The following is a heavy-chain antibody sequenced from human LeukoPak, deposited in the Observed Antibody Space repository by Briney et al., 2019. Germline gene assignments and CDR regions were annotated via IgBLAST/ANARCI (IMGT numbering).Heavy chain of an antibody. V-gene: IGHV4-39*01. J-gene: IGHJ5*02. CDR2: IYYSGRT. Sequence: PSETLSLTCTVSGGSISSSSYYWGWIRQPPGKGLEWIGSIYYSGRTYYNLSLKSRVTISVDTSKNQFSLKLRSVTAADTAVYYCASPGYTSSTWFDPWGQGTLVTVSS. CDR3: ASPGYTSSTWFDP. CDR1: GGSISSSSYY. D-gene: IGHD6-13*01.